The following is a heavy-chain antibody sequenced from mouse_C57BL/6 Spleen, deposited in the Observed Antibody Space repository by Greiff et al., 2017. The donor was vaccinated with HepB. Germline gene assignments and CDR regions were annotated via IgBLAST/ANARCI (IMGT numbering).Heavy chain of an antibody. J-gene: IGHJ2*01. Sequence: VKLQESGAELVRPGTSVKVSCKASGYAFTNYLIEWVKQRPGQGLEWIGVINPGSGGTNYNEKFKGKATLTADKSSSTAYMQLSSLTSEDSAVYFCATSYYGSSPFDYWGQGTTLTVSS. D-gene: IGHD1-1*01. CDR3: ATSYYGSSPFDY. V-gene: IGHV1-54*01. CDR1: GYAFTNYL. CDR2: INPGSGGT.